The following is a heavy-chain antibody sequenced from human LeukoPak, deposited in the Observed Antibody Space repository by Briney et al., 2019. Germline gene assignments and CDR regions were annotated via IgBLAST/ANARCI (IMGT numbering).Heavy chain of an antibody. V-gene: IGHV4-34*01. Sequence: SETLSLTFAVYGGSFSGYFCIWIRQPPGKGLEWIGEINHSGSTNYNPSLKSRVTISVDTSKNQFSLKLSSVTAADTAVYYCARGVETVLLWFGQLSINWFDPWGQGTLVTVSS. CDR3: ARGVETVLLWFGQLSINWFDP. J-gene: IGHJ5*02. CDR2: INHSGST. D-gene: IGHD3-10*01. CDR1: GGSFSGYF.